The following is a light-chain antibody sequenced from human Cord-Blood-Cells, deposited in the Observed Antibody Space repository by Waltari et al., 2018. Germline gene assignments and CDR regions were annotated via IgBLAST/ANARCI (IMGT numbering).Light chain of an antibody. CDR1: RSNIGAGYD. Sequence: SVLTQPPSVSGATGQRVTISCTGSRSNIGAGYDVHWYQQLPGTAPKLLIYGNSNRPSGVPDRFSGSKSGTSASLAITGLQAEDEADYYCQSYDSSLSGVFGGGTKLTVL. CDR3: QSYDSSLSGV. CDR2: GNS. J-gene: IGLJ3*02. V-gene: IGLV1-40*01.